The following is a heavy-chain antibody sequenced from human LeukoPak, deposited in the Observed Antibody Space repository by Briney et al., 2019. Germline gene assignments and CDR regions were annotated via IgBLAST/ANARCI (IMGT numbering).Heavy chain of an antibody. CDR1: GFTFSSYG. V-gene: IGHV3-30*18. Sequence: GGSLRLSCAASGFTFSSYGMHWVRQAPGKGLEWVAVISYDGSNKYYADSVKGRFTISRDNSKNTLYLQMNSLRAEDTAVYYCAKTREWFGDLFYLDYWGQGTLVTVSS. J-gene: IGHJ4*02. D-gene: IGHD3-10*01. CDR3: AKTREWFGDLFYLDY. CDR2: ISYDGSNK.